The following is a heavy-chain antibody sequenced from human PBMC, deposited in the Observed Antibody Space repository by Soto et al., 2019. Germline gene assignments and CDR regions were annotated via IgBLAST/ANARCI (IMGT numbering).Heavy chain of an antibody. V-gene: IGHV1-3*01. CDR2: INAGNGNT. J-gene: IGHJ4*02. CDR1: GYTFSSYL. D-gene: IGHD3-10*01. Sequence: QVQLVQSGAEVKKPGASVKVSCMASGYTFSSYLLHWVRQAPGQRLEWMGWINAGNGNTKYSQKFQGRVTLTRDTRDTSASTAYMELSSLRSEDTAVYYCASPSYGSGSYYWGQGTLVTVSS. CDR3: ASPSYGSGSYY.